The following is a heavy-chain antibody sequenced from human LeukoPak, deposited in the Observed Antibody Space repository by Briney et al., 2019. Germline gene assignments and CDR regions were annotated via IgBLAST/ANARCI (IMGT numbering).Heavy chain of an antibody. J-gene: IGHJ3*02. V-gene: IGHV4-59*01. CDR1: GGSISSDY. CDR3: ARDPNLDAFDI. CDR2: INYSGSI. Sequence: SETLSLTCGVSGGSISSDYWSWIRQPPGKGLQWIGYINYSGSINYNPSLKSRVTISVETSKNQFSLKLTSVTAADTAVYYCARDPNLDAFDIWGQGTMVTVSS.